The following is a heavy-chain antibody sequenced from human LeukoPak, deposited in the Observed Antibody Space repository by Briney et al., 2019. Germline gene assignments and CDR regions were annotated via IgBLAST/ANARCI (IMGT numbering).Heavy chain of an antibody. D-gene: IGHD6-19*01. CDR3: ARRDNTGWNYFDY. V-gene: IGHV4-39*01. Sequence: PSETLSLTCTVSGAPISAGNNLWGWIRQPPGKGLEWIGTINYSGSTYYNPSLKSRLTKSVDTSKNQFSLKLSSVTAADTAVYYCARRDNTGWNYFDYWGQGILVTVSS. J-gene: IGHJ4*02. CDR2: INYSGST. CDR1: GAPISAGNNL.